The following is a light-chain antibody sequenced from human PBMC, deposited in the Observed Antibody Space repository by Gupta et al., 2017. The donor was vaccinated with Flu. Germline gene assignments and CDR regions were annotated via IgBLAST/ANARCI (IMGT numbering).Light chain of an antibody. CDR1: KSESGAYNY. CDR3: DSDGDVGV. V-gene: IGLV2-14*01. Sequence: GQSIAISCTGTKSESGAYNYVSWYQQHPGNLLKLMIDEGRNGPSGGSSRFSGSKSGNTASLTISGRQAEDEDDYYGDSDGDVGVFGGGTKVTVL. CDR2: EGR. J-gene: IGLJ3*02.